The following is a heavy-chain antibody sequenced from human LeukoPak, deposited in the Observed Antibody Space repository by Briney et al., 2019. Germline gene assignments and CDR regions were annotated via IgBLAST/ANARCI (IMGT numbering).Heavy chain of an antibody. CDR3: ARTTGLTPFDY. D-gene: IGHD1-1*01. CDR2: INHSGST. Sequence: KTSETLSLTCAVYGGSFSGYYWSWIRQPPGKGLEWIGEINHSGSTNYNPSLKSRVTISVDTSKNQFSLKLSSVTAADTAVYYCARTTGLTPFDYWGQGTLVTVSS. J-gene: IGHJ4*02. CDR1: GGSFSGYY. V-gene: IGHV4-34*01.